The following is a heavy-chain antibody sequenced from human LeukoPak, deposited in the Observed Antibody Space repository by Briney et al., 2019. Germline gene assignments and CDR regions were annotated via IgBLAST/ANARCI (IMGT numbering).Heavy chain of an antibody. V-gene: IGHV3-49*04. CDR1: GFTFGDYA. Sequence: GGSLRLSCTASGFTFGDYAMSWVRQAPGKGLEWVGFIRSKAYGGTTEYAASVKGRFTISRDDSKSIAYLQMNSLKTEDTAVYYCAREAERGDSSSYYGYYFDYWGQGALVTVSS. CDR2: IRSKAYGGTT. D-gene: IGHD3-22*01. CDR3: AREAERGDSSSYYGYYFDY. J-gene: IGHJ4*02.